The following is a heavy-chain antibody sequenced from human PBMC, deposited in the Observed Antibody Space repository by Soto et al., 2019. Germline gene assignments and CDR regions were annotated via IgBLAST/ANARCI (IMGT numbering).Heavy chain of an antibody. D-gene: IGHD6-19*01. CDR2: MNPKTGNI. CDR3: TREAVGAENWFDP. CDR1: GYTFVDYA. V-gene: IGHV1-3*01. Sequence: QVRLVQSGAEVNRPGASVKVSCRASGYTFVDYALHWVRQAPGQGLEWVGWMNPKTGNIKSSHKFEDRVSITRDTATSTASMELSGLRSEDTAVYLCTREAVGAENWFDPWGQGPLVTVAS. J-gene: IGHJ5*02.